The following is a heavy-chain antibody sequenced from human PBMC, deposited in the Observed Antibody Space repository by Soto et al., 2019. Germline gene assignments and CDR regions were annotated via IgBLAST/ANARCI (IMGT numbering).Heavy chain of an antibody. V-gene: IGHV4-59*01. CDR2: IYSSGSA. D-gene: IGHD6-13*01. Sequence: QVQLLESGPGLVKPSETLSLSCTVSGGSISGYYWSWIRQPPGKGLEWIGYIYSSGSANYNPSLQRRVTISVDPSRNQFSLKLTSVTAADTAVYYCARDRLSSSRWYEIDYWGQGTLVTVSS. CDR3: ARDRLSSSRWYEIDY. J-gene: IGHJ4*02. CDR1: GGSISGYY.